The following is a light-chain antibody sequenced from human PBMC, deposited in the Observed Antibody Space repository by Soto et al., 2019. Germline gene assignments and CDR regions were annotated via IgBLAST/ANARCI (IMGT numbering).Light chain of an antibody. V-gene: IGLV1-40*01. CDR1: SSNIGAGYD. CDR3: QSYDSSLSYV. J-gene: IGLJ7*01. CDR2: GNS. Sequence: QAVLTQPPSVSGAPGQRVTISCTGSSSNIGAGYDVHWYQQLPGTAPKLLIYGNSNRPSGVPDRFSGSKSGTSASLAITGLQSEAEADYYCQSYDSSLSYVFGPGTQLTVL.